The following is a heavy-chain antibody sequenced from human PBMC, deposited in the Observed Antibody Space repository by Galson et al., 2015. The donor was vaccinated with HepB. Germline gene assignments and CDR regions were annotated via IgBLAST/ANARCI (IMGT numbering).Heavy chain of an antibody. D-gene: IGHD3-3*01. CDR3: ARGAAYYDFWSGYSPVDY. Sequence: SLRLSCAASGFTFSNFWMYWVHQAPGKGLVWVSRINSDGSSTSSADSVKGRFTISRDNAKSTLYLQMSSLRDEDTAVYYCARGAAYYDFWSGYSPVDYWGQGTLVTVSS. CDR1: GFTFSNFW. CDR2: INSDGSST. J-gene: IGHJ4*02. V-gene: IGHV3-74*01.